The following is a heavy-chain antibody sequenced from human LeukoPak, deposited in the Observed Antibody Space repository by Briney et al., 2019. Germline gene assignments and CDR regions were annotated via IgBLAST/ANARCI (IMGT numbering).Heavy chain of an antibody. CDR2: IYSGGST. D-gene: IGHD3-10*01. J-gene: IGHJ4*02. CDR1: GFTVSSNY. Sequence: PGGSLRLSCAASGFTVSSNYMSWVRQAPGKGLEWVSVIYSGGSTYYADSVKGRFTISRQNSKNTLDLQMNSLRPEDTAVYYCAKDRGFGEYFPFFYWGQGTLVTVSS. V-gene: IGHV3-53*04. CDR3: AKDRGFGEYFPFFY.